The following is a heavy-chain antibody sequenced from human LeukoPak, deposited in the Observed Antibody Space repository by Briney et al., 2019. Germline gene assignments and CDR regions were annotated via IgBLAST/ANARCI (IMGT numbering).Heavy chain of an antibody. Sequence: SETLSLTCTVSGGSISSSSYYWGWIRQPPGKGLEWIGSIYYSGSTYYNPSLKSRVTISVDTSKNQFSLKLSSVTAADTAVYYCARGLIAAAGLYYFDYWGQGTLVTVSS. D-gene: IGHD6-13*01. CDR3: ARGLIAAAGLYYFDY. J-gene: IGHJ4*02. CDR1: GGSISSSSYY. V-gene: IGHV4-39*07. CDR2: IYYSGST.